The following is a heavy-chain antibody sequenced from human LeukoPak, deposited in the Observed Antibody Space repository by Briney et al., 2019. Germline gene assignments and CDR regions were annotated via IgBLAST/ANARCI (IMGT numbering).Heavy chain of an antibody. CDR2: IKQDEGEK. V-gene: IGHV3-7*01. J-gene: IGHJ4*02. CDR3: ARPSGYCSSGSCFPFDC. CDR1: GFSFSSYW. D-gene: IGHD2-15*01. Sequence: GGSLRLSCTASGFSFSSYWMSWVHQAPGKGLEWVANIKQDEGEKYYVDSVKGRFTISRDNAKNSLYLQMDSLRAEDTAVYYCARPSGYCSSGSCFPFDCWGQGTLVTVSS.